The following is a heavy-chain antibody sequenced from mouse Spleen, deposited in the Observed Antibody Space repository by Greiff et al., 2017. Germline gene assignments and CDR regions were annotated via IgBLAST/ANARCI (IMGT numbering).Heavy chain of an antibody. J-gene: IGHJ3*01. CDR2: ISYSGST. Sequence: EVKVVESGPGMVKPSQSLSLTCTVTGYSITSGYDWHWIRHVPGNKLEWMGYISYSGSTNYNPSLKSRISITHDTSKNHFFLKLNSVTTEDTATYYCARDRRGGFAYWGQGTLVTVSA. V-gene: IGHV3-1*01. CDR3: ARDRRGGFAY. CDR1: GYSITSGYD.